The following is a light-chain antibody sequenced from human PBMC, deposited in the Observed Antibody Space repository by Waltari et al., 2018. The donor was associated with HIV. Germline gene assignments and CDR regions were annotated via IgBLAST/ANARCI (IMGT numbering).Light chain of an antibody. J-gene: IGLJ2*01. V-gene: IGLV2-23*02. CDR2: EVS. CDR3: CSYAGSSTSV. CDR1: SSDVGGYNY. Sequence: QSALTQPASVSGSPGQSITISCTGTSSDVGGYNYVSWYQHHPGKVPKLMIYEVSKRSSGVSNRFSGSKSGNTASLTISGLQAEDEADYYCCSYAGSSTSVFGGGTKLTVL.